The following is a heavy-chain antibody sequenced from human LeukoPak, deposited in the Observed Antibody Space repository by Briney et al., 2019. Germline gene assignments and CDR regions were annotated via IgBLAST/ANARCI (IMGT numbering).Heavy chain of an antibody. CDR3: ARDRGFGELFYYYGMDV. J-gene: IGHJ6*02. CDR2: ISSSSSYI. Sequence: TGGSLRLCCAASGFTFSSYSMNWVRQAPGKGLEWVSPISSSSSYIYYADSVKGRFTISRDNAENSLYLQMNSLRAEDTAVYYCARDRGFGELFYYYGMDVWGQGTTVTVSS. V-gene: IGHV3-21*01. CDR1: GFTFSSYS. D-gene: IGHD3-10*01.